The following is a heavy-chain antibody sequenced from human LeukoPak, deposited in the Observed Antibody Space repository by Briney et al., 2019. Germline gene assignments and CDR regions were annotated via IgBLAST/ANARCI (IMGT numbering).Heavy chain of an antibody. D-gene: IGHD3-10*01. V-gene: IGHV3-21*04. CDR1: GFTFSSYS. J-gene: IGHJ6*03. CDR2: ISSSSSYI. CDR3: ARSPLVRKPVGLRGSYYYYMHF. Sequence: GGSLRLSCAASGFTFSSYSMNWVRQAPGKGLEWVSSISSSSSYIYYADSVKGRFTISRDNSKNTLSMEINSLRDEDTAVYYCARSPLVRKPVGLRGSYYYYMHFWGQGTTVTVSS.